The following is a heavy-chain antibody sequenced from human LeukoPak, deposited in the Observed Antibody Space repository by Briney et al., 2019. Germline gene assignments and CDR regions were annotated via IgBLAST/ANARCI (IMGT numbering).Heavy chain of an antibody. V-gene: IGHV3-21*01. D-gene: IGHD3-10*01. CDR2: ISSSSSYI. CDR3: ARERGPDDAFDI. J-gene: IGHJ3*02. CDR1: GFTFSSYS. Sequence: GGSLRLSCAASGFTFSSYSMNWVRQAPGKGLEWVSSISSSSSYIYYADSVKGRFTISRDNAKNSLYLQMNSLRAEDTAVYYCARERGPDDAFDIWGQGTMVTVSS.